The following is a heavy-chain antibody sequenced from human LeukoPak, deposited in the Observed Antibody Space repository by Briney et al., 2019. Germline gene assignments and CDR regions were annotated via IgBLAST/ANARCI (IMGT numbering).Heavy chain of an antibody. CDR1: GFTFGTSA. CDR2: IYSGGST. Sequence: LGGSLRLSCAASGFTFGTSAMSWVRQTPGKGLEWVSVIYSGGSTYYADSVKGRFIISRDNSKNTLYLQMNSLRAEDTAVYYCVPRSRGMDVWGQGTTVIVSS. CDR3: VPRSRGMDV. V-gene: IGHV3-53*01. J-gene: IGHJ6*02. D-gene: IGHD3-10*01.